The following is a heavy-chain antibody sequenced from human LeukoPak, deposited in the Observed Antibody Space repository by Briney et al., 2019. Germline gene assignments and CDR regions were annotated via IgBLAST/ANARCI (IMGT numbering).Heavy chain of an antibody. Sequence: SGPSLVKPTQTLTLTCTFSGFSLSTSGVGVGWIRQPPGKALEWLALIYWDDDKRYSPSLKSRLTITKDTSKNQVVHTVTNMDPVDTATYYCAHRGGCDSSGHYFAYWGQASLVAVSS. D-gene: IGHD3-22*01. CDR3: AHRGGCDSSGHYFAY. V-gene: IGHV2-5*02. J-gene: IGHJ4*02. CDR1: GFSLSTSGVG. CDR2: IYWDDDK.